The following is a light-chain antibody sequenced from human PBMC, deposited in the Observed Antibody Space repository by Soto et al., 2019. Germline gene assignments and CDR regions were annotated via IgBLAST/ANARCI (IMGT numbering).Light chain of an antibody. CDR2: LAS. CDR3: MQALQTPYS. CDR1: QSLLHRNGYSS. J-gene: IGKJ2*01. V-gene: IGKV2-28*01. Sequence: DIVMTQSPLSLPVTPGEPASISCRSSQSLLHRNGYSSLDWYLQKPGQSPRLLIYLASTRASGVPDRFSASGSGTVFTLKISRVEDEDVGIYYCMQALQTPYSFGQGTKLEI.